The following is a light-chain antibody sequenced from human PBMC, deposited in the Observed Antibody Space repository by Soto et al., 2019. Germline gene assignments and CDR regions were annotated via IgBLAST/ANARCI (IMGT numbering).Light chain of an antibody. CDR2: DAS. CDR3: QQYESYSPWT. Sequence: DIQMTQSPSALSASVGDRATITRRASQSISSWLAWYQQKPGKAPKLLIYDASTLQSGVPSRYSGSGSGTEFTLTISNLQPDDFATYYCQQYESYSPWTFGQGTKVDIK. J-gene: IGKJ1*01. CDR1: QSISSW. V-gene: IGKV1-5*01.